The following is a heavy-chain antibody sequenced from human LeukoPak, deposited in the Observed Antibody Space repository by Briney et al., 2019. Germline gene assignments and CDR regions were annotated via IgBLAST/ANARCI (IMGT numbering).Heavy chain of an antibody. Sequence: ASVKVSCKASGYSFTSYYIHWVRLAPGQGLEWMGIINPSGGSTSYAQKFQGRVTVTRDMSTSTVYMELSSLRSEDTAVYHCARGQARWYFDYWGQGTLVTVSS. CDR2: INPSGGST. D-gene: IGHD4-23*01. CDR3: ARGQARWYFDY. J-gene: IGHJ4*02. CDR1: GYSFTSYY. V-gene: IGHV1-46*01.